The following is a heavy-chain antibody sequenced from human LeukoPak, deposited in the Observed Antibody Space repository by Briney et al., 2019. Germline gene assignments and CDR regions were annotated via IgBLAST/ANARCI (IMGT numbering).Heavy chain of an antibody. V-gene: IGHV4-59*01. CDR3: ARGVVAALVY. CDR2: IYYSGST. CDR1: GGSISSYY. Sequence: SETLSLTCTGSGGSISSYYWSWIRQPPGKGLEWIGYIYYSGSTNYNPSLKSRVTISVDTSKNQFSLKLSSVTAADTAVYYCARGVVAALVYWGQGTLVTVSS. D-gene: IGHD2-15*01. J-gene: IGHJ4*02.